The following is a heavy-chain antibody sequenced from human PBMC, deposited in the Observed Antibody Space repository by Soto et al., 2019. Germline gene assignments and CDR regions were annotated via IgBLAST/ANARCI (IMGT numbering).Heavy chain of an antibody. CDR2: ISSSSSTI. D-gene: IGHD4-17*01. V-gene: IGHV3-48*01. CDR3: ATTVTTFIDY. J-gene: IGHJ4*02. CDR1: GFTFSSYS. Sequence: VQLVESGGGLVQPGGSLRLSCAASGFTFSSYSMNWVRQAPGKGLEWVSYISSSSSTIYYADSVKGRFTISRDNAKNSLYLQMNSLRAEDTAVYYCATTVTTFIDYWGQGTLVTVSS.